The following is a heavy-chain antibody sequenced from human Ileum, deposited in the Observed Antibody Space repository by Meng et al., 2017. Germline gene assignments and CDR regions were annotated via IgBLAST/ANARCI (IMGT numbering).Heavy chain of an antibody. J-gene: IGHJ4*02. CDR1: GGSVSSNIAA. D-gene: IGHD3-3*01. V-gene: IGHV6-1*01. Sequence: QVMLLQSGPGLVKPSQTLSLTCAVSGGSVSSNIAAWNWIRQSPLRGLEWLGRTYYRSKWYSEYAVSVKSRISITPDTSKNQFSLQMNSVTPEDTAVYYCASGSGSLDYWGPGTLVTVSS. CDR2: TYYRSKWYS. CDR3: ASGSGSLDY.